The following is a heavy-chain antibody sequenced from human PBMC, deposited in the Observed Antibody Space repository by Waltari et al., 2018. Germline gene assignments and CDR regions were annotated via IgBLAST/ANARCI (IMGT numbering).Heavy chain of an antibody. Sequence: QVQLVQSGAEVKKPGSSVKVSCKASGGTFSSYAISWVRQAPGQGLEWMGGIIPIFGTANYAQKFQGRVTITADKSTSTAYMELSSLRSEDTAVYYCARDPGYYDSSAAWGMGYYFDYWGQGTLVTVSS. CDR3: ARDPGYYDSSAAWGMGYYFDY. CDR2: IIPIFGTA. CDR1: GGTFSSYA. J-gene: IGHJ4*02. V-gene: IGHV1-69*14. D-gene: IGHD3-22*01.